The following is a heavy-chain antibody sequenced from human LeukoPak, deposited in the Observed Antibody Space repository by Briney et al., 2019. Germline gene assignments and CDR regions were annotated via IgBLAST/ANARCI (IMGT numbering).Heavy chain of an antibody. V-gene: IGHV1-2*06. D-gene: IGHD2-2*01. CDR1: GYTFTGYY. J-gene: IGHJ3*02. CDR3: ARGYCSSTSCAFDAFDI. CDR2: INPNSGGT. Sequence: ASVKVSCKASGYTFTGYYMHWVRQAPGQGLEWMGRINPNSGGTNYAQKFQGRVTMTRDTSISTAYMELSRLRSDDTAVYYCARGYCSSTSCAFDAFDIWGQGTIVTVSS.